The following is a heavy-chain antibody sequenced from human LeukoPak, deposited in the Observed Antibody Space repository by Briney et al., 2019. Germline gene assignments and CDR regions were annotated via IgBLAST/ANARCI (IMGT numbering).Heavy chain of an antibody. Sequence: GGSLRLSCAGSGFTFSRYWMHWVRQGPEKGLVWASRINTDGRSASYAESVTGRFTMSRDNAKNTLYLQMNSLRVEDTAVYYCVRDVWGDRDGFFEYWGQGTLVTVSS. V-gene: IGHV3-74*01. CDR1: GFTFSRYW. CDR3: VRDVWGDRDGFFEY. CDR2: INTDGRSA. J-gene: IGHJ4*02. D-gene: IGHD2-21*01.